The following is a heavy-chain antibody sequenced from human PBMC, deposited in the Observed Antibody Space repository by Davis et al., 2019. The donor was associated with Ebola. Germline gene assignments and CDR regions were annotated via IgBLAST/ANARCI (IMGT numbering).Heavy chain of an antibody. J-gene: IGHJ5*02. CDR1: GFTFSSYW. D-gene: IGHD2-2*02. CDR3: ARDVPAAIDWFDP. CDR2: IKQDGSEK. V-gene: IGHV3-7*01. Sequence: GESLKISCAASGFTFSSYWMSWVRQAPGKGLEWVANIKQDGSEKYYVDSVKGRFTISRDNAKNSLYLKMNSLRAEDTAVYYCARDVPAAIDWFDPWGQGTLVTVSS.